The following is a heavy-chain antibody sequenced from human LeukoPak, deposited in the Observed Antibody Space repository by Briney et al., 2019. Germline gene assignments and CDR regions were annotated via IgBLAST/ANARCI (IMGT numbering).Heavy chain of an antibody. CDR1: GGSISSYY. CDR3: ARVAGTGGVWYYYMDV. Sequence: SETPSLTCTVSGGSISSYYWSWIRQPAGKGLEWIGRIYTSGSTNYNPSLKSRVTMSVDTSKNQFSLKLSSVTAADTAVYYCARVAGTGGVWYYYMDVWGKGTTVTVSS. V-gene: IGHV4-4*07. CDR2: IYTSGST. D-gene: IGHD2-8*02. J-gene: IGHJ6*03.